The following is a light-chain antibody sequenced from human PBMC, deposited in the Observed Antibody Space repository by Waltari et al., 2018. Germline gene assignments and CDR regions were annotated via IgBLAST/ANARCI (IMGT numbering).Light chain of an antibody. CDR3: TSDAGSHNGV. CDR1: SSDVGGYNY. CDR2: EVN. J-gene: IGLJ2*01. V-gene: IGLV2-8*01. Sequence: QSALTQPPSASGSPGQSVTISCTGTSSDVGGYNYVSWYQHHPGKAPTLMISEVNKRPSVVPDRFSGSKSGNTASLTVSGLQSDDEADYYCTSDAGSHNGVFGGGTKLTVL.